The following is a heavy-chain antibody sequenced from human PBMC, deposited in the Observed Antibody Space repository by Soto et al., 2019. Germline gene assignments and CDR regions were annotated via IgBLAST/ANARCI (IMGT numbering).Heavy chain of an antibody. CDR1: GSSLSTTGLA. Sequence: QITLKESGPTLVRPTQTLTLTCTFSGSSLSTTGLAVAWIRQPPGEALEWLALIYWDDDKRYNSSLKSRLTITKDTSRDQVVLAMTNMDPMDTATYFCAHSQRGPRDFWGPGILVTVSS. D-gene: IGHD5-12*01. CDR3: AHSQRGPRDF. CDR2: IYWDDDK. V-gene: IGHV2-5*02. J-gene: IGHJ4*02.